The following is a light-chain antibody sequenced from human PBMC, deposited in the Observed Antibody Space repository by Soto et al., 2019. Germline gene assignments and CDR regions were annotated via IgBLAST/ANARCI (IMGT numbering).Light chain of an antibody. V-gene: IGKV1-5*03. J-gene: IGKJ1*01. CDR2: KAS. CDR3: QQYHSFPWT. Sequence: DIHMTQSPSTLSASVGDRVTITCRASQSIGSWLAWYQQKPGKAPKLLIYKASSLESGVPSRFSGSGSGTDFTLTISSLQPDDFATYYCQQYHSFPWTFGQGTKVEIK. CDR1: QSIGSW.